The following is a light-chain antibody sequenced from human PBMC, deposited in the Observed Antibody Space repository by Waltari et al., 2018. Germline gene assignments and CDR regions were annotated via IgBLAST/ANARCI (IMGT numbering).Light chain of an antibody. Sequence: LTQLPAILCLSTGERASFSCRASQSVTNYLAWYQQKPGQAPRLLIYDTSNRATGIPARFSGSGFGTDFTLTISSLEPEDFAVYYCQQRRNWPLTFGGGTKVEIK. J-gene: IGKJ4*01. V-gene: IGKV3-11*01. CDR3: QQRRNWPLT. CDR2: DTS. CDR1: QSVTNY.